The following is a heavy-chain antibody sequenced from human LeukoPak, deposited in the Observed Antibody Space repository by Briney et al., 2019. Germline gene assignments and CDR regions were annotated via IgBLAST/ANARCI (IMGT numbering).Heavy chain of an antibody. CDR2: INPSGGST. V-gene: IGHV1-46*01. J-gene: IGHJ4*02. Sequence: GASVKVSCKASGYTFTSYYMHWVRQAPGQGLEWMGIINPSGGSTSYAQKFQGRVTMTRDTSTSTVYMELSSLRSEDTAVYYCARARAFLTMIAPNDYWGQGTLVTDSS. CDR3: ARARAFLTMIAPNDY. D-gene: IGHD3-22*01. CDR1: GYTFTSYY.